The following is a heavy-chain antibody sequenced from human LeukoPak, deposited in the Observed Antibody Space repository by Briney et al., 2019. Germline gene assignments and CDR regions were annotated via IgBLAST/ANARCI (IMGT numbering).Heavy chain of an antibody. CDR3: ARGVNCSSTSCYIRYSYYYYYYGMDV. D-gene: IGHD2-2*01. V-gene: IGHV3-7*01. J-gene: IGHJ6*02. Sequence: QPGGSLRLSCAASGFTFSSYWMSWVRQAPGKGLEWVANIKQDGSEKYYVDSMKGRFTISRDNAKNSLYLQMNSLRAEDTAVYYCARGVNCSSTSCYIRYSYYYYYYGMDVWGQGTTVTVSS. CDR1: GFTFSSYW. CDR2: IKQDGSEK.